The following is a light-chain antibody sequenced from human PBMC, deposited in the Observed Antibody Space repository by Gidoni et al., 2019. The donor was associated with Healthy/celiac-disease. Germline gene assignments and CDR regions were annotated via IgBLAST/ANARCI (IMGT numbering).Light chain of an antibody. J-gene: IGKJ4*01. V-gene: IGKV1-17*01. CDR3: LQHNSYPLT. CDR2: AAS. CDR1: QGIRND. Sequence: DFQMTHSPSSLSASVGARVTITCRASQGIRNDLDWYQQKPGKAPKRLIYAASSLESGVPSRFSGSGSGTEFTLTISSLQPEDFATYYCLQHNSYPLTFGEGTKVEIK.